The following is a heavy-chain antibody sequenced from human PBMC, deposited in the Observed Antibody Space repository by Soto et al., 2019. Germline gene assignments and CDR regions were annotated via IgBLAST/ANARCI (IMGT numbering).Heavy chain of an antibody. D-gene: IGHD4-17*01. V-gene: IGHV3-30-3*01. CDR2: ISYDGSNK. CDR1: GFTFSSYA. Sequence: LRLSCAASGFTFSSYAMHWVRQAPGKGLEWVAVISYDGSNKYYADSVKGRFTISRDNSKNTLYLQMNSLRAEDTAVYYCARESSYGDYFDYWGQGTLVTVSS. J-gene: IGHJ4*02. CDR3: ARESSYGDYFDY.